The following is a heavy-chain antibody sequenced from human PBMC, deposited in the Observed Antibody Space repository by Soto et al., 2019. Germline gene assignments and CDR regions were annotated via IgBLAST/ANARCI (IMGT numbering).Heavy chain of an antibody. Sequence: EASVKVSCKASGGTFSSYTISWVRQAPGQGLEWMGRIIPILGIANYAQKFQGRVTITADKSTSTAYMELSSLRSEDTAVYYCAREVYYYDSSGYSGPSWFDPWGQGTLVTVSS. CDR3: AREVYYYDSSGYSGPSWFDP. J-gene: IGHJ5*02. CDR1: GGTFSSYT. D-gene: IGHD3-22*01. V-gene: IGHV1-69*04. CDR2: IIPILGIA.